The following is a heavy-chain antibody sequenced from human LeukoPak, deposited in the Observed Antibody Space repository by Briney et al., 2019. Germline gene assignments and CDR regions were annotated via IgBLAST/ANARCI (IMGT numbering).Heavy chain of an antibody. J-gene: IGHJ4*02. CDR3: ARDIETTVTTGYDY. CDR1: GFTFDDYG. CDR2: INWNGGST. D-gene: IGHD4-17*01. V-gene: IGHV3-20*04. Sequence: GSLRLSCAASGFTFDDYGMSRVRQAPGKGLEWVSGINWNGGSTGYADSVKGRFTISRDNAKNSLYLQMNSLRAEDTALYYCARDIETTVTTGYDYWGQGTLVTVSS.